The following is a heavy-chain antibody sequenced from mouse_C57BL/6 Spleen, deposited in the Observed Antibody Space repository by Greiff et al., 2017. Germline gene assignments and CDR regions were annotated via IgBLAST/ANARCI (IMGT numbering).Heavy chain of an antibody. CDR3: ARRGTTAYFDY. D-gene: IGHD1-2*01. Sequence: EVKLVESGGDLVKPGGSLKLSCAASGFTFSSYGMSWVRQTPDKRLEWVATISSGGSYTYYPDSVKGRFTISRDNAKNTLYLQMSSLKSEDTAMYYCARRGTTAYFDYWGQGTTLTVSS. J-gene: IGHJ2*01. CDR1: GFTFSSYG. CDR2: ISSGGSYT. V-gene: IGHV5-6*02.